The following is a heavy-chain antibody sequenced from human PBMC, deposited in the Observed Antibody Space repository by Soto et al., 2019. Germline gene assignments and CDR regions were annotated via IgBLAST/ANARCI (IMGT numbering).Heavy chain of an antibody. Sequence: QAQLVQSGGEVKKPGASVKVSCKASGYSFTNYGITWVRQAPGQGFEWMGWISAYNGDTNYAQKLQGRVTMTTDASTSKAYLELRSLRTDDTAVYYCARDRGVAPPVAGNTHYYYYMDVWGKGTTVTVSS. J-gene: IGHJ6*03. V-gene: IGHV1-18*01. CDR3: ARDRGVAPPVAGNTHYYYYMDV. CDR1: GYSFTNYG. D-gene: IGHD6-19*01. CDR2: ISAYNGDT.